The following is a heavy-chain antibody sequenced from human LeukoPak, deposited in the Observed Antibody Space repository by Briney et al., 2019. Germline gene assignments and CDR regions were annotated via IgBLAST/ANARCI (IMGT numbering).Heavy chain of an antibody. J-gene: IGHJ6*02. Sequence: GASVKVSCKASGYTFTSYYMHWVRQAPGQGLEWMGIINPSGGSTSYAQKFQGRVTMTRDTSTSTVYMELSSLRSEDTAVYYCARDKEGDDFWSGYSTPVMDVWGQGTTVTVSS. CDR3: ARDKEGDDFWSGYSTPVMDV. V-gene: IGHV1-46*01. CDR2: INPSGGST. CDR1: GYTFTSYY. D-gene: IGHD3-3*01.